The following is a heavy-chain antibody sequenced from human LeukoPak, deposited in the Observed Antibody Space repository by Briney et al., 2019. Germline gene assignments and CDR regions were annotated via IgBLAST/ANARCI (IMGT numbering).Heavy chain of an antibody. V-gene: IGHV1-69*13. CDR2: IIPIFGTA. CDR1: GGTFSSYA. J-gene: IGHJ6*03. CDR3: AKQGRDWLRDYYYMDV. D-gene: IGHD3-9*01. Sequence: ASVKVSCKASGGTFSSYAISWVRQAPGQGLEWMGGIIPIFGTANYAQKFQGRVTITADESTSTAYMELSSLRSEDTAVYYCAKQGRDWLRDYYYMDVWGKGTTVTISS.